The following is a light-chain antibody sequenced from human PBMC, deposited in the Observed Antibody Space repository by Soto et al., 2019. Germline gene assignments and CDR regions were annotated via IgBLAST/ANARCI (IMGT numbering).Light chain of an antibody. CDR3: SSYAGSNNSYV. Sequence: QSALTQPASVSGSPGQSITISCTGTSNDVGGYNYVSWYQQHPGKAPKLLIYAVSDRPSGVSSRFSGSKSGNAASLTISGLQADDEADYYCSSYAGSNNSYVFGTGTKVTVL. V-gene: IGLV2-14*03. CDR1: SNDVGGYNY. CDR2: AVS. J-gene: IGLJ1*01.